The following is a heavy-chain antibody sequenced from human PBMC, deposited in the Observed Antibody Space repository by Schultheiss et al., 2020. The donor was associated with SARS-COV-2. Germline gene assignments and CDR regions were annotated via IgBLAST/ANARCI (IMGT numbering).Heavy chain of an antibody. D-gene: IGHD5-18*01. Sequence: GGSLRLSCTASGLTFNKAWLNWVRQAPGKGLEWVSAISGSGGSTYYADSVKGRFTISRDNSKNTLYLQMNSLRAEDTAVYYCAKGVDTASDYWGQGTLVTVSS. CDR1: GLTFNKAW. CDR2: ISGSGGST. CDR3: AKGVDTASDY. V-gene: IGHV3-23*01. J-gene: IGHJ4*02.